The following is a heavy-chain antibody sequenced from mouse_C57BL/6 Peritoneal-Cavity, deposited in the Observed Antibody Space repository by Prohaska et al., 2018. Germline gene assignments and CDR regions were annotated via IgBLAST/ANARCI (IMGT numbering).Heavy chain of an antibody. CDR1: GYTFTDYE. CDR3: TNYYGSSYAMDY. J-gene: IGHJ4*01. CDR2: IDPETGGT. Sequence: QVQLQQSGAELVRPGASVTLSCKASGYTFTDYEMHWVKQTPVHGLEWIGAIDPETGGTAYNQKFKGKAILTADKSSSTAYMELRSLTSEDAAVYYCTNYYGSSYAMDYCGQGTSV. V-gene: IGHV1-15*01. D-gene: IGHD1-1*01.